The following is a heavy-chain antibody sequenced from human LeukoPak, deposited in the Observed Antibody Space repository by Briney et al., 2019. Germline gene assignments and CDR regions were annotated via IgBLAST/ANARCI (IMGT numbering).Heavy chain of an antibody. CDR1: GFTFDDYA. V-gene: IGHV3-7*01. CDR2: IKQDGSEK. J-gene: IGHJ4*02. Sequence: PGRSLRLSCAASGFTFDDYAMNWVRQAPGKGLEWVANIKQDGSEKYYVDSVKGRFTISRDNAKNSLYLQMNSLRAEDTAVYYCARDSLGRAATGIAMDYWGQGTLVTVSS. D-gene: IGHD6-13*01. CDR3: ARDSLGRAATGIAMDY.